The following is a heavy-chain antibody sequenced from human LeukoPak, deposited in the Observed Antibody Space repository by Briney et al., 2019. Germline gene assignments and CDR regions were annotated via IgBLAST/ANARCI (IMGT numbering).Heavy chain of an antibody. CDR1: GFTFSNAW. CDR2: LKSKNDGGTT. J-gene: IGHJ4*02. V-gene: IGHV3-15*01. CDR3: ASDSWVWGNARPFDY. D-gene: IGHD3-16*01. Sequence: RAGGSLRLSCAASGFTFSNAWMSWVRQAPGKGLEWVGRLKSKNDGGTTDYAAPVKGRFTISRDDSKSTLYLQMNSLKTEDTAVYHCASDSWVWGNARPFDYWGQGTLVTVSS.